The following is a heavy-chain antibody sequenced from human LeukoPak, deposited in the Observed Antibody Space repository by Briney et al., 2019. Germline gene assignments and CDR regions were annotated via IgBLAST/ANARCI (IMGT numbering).Heavy chain of an antibody. CDR2: IYYSGST. CDR1: GGSISSSSYY. J-gene: IGHJ4*02. D-gene: IGHD6-19*01. V-gene: IGHV4-39*01. Sequence: PSETLSLTCTVSGGSISSSSYYWGWIRQPPGKGLEWIGSIYYSGSTYYNPSLKSRVTISVDTSKNQFSLKLSSVTAADTAVYYCAISTSGIAVAGLGYWGQGTPVTVSS. CDR3: AISTSGIAVAGLGY.